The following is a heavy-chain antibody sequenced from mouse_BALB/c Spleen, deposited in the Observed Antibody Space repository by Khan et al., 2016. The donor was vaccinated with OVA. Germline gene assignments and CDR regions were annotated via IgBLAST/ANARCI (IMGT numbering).Heavy chain of an antibody. J-gene: IGHJ3*01. V-gene: IGHV1-61*01. CDR1: GYTFTSYW. D-gene: IGHD2-2*01. CDR2: IDPSDSES. Sequence: QVQLKQSGAELVRPGASVNLSCKASGYTFTSYWMNWVKQRPGHGLEWIGRIDPSDSESHYNQMFREKATLTVDKSSSTAYMQLSSLTSEDSTVYYCARREKNGYVPSWFAYWGQGTLVTVSA. CDR3: ARREKNGYVPSWFAY.